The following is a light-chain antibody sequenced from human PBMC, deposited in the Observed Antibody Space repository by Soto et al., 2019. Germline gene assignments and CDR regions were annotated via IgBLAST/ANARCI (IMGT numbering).Light chain of an antibody. CDR3: QVWDRSSDHRVV. V-gene: IGLV3-21*04. CDR2: YDS. Sequence: SYELTQPPSVSVAPGKTARISCERNNIGTKSVHWYQQKPGQAPVLVIYYDSARPSGIPERFSGSNAGNTATLTISTVEAGDEADYYCQVWDRSSDHRVVFGGGNKLTVL. J-gene: IGLJ2*01. CDR1: NIGTKS.